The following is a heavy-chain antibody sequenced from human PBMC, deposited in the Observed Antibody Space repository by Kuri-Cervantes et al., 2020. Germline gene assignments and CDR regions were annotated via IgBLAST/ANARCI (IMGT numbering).Heavy chain of an antibody. Sequence: GSLRLSCTVSGGSISSSSYYWGWIRQPPGKGLEWIGSIYYSGSTNYNPSLKSRVTISVDTSKNQFSLKLSSVTAADTAVYYCARHAHYYDSSGYYYVGYFDYWGQGTLVTVSS. CDR2: IYYSGST. CDR3: ARHAHYYDSSGYYYVGYFDY. D-gene: IGHD3-22*01. V-gene: IGHV4-39*01. J-gene: IGHJ4*02. CDR1: GGSISSSSYY.